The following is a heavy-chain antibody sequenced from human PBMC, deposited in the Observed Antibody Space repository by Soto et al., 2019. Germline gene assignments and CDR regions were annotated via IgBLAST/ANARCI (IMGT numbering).Heavy chain of an antibody. CDR1: GGSISNYY. J-gene: IGHJ6*02. V-gene: IGHV4-59*01. CDR2: IYYSGNIYYSGNT. CDR3: ARDGRLMHRGFSYYNGMDV. Sequence: QVQLQESGPGLVKPSETLSLTCTVSGGSISNYYWNWIRQPPGKGLEWVGYIYYSGNIYYSGNTTHNHSHQTRVTISVDTSKTHLSLKLTSVSAAAAAVYFCARDGRLMHRGFSYYNGMDVWGRGTTVTVSS. D-gene: IGHD3-10*01.